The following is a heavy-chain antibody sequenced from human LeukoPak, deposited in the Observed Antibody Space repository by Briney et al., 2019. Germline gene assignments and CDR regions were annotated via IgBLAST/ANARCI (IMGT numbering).Heavy chain of an antibody. Sequence: GGSLRLSCAASGFTFSSYAMHWVRQAPGKGLEWVAVISYDGSNKYYADSVKGRITISRDNSKNTLYLQMNSLRAEDTAVYYCARAGRRCSSTSCYSDDWGQGTLVTVSS. CDR2: ISYDGSNK. CDR3: ARAGRRCSSTSCYSDD. V-gene: IGHV3-30-3*01. CDR1: GFTFSSYA. J-gene: IGHJ4*02. D-gene: IGHD2-2*02.